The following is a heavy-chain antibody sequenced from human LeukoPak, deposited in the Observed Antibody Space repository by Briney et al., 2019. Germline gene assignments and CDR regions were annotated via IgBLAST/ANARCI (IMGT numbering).Heavy chain of an antibody. D-gene: IGHD3-22*01. Sequence: SQTLSLTCTVSGGSITSGDYYWSWIRQPPGKGLEWIGNIYYSGSTYYNPSLKSRVTISVDTPKNQFSLKLSSVTAADTAVYYCARDDTYYYDSSSYPTRYWGQGTLVTVSS. J-gene: IGHJ4*02. CDR1: GGSITSGDYY. CDR2: IYYSGST. V-gene: IGHV4-30-4*08. CDR3: ARDDTYYYDSSSYPTRY.